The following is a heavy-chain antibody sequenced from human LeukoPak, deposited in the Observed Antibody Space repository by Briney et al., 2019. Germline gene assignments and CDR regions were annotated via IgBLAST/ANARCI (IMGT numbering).Heavy chain of an antibody. CDR1: GGSFNGYY. D-gene: IGHD5-18*01. CDR3: ARARGYSSNYFDY. CDR2: INHSGST. Sequence: SETLSLTCAVYGGSFNGYYWSWIRQPPGKGLEWIGEINHSGSTNYNPSLKSRVTISVDTSKNQFSLKLSSVTAADTAVYYCARARGYSSNYFDYWGQGTLVTVSS. J-gene: IGHJ4*02. V-gene: IGHV4-34*01.